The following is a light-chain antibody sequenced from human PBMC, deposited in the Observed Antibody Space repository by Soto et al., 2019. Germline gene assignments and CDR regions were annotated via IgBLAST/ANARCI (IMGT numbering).Light chain of an antibody. CDR1: QSVSCIS. CDR3: QQDYNLQCT. V-gene: IGKV3D-7*01. CDR2: GAS. J-gene: IGKJ1*01. Sequence: PEDRVTLSCTDSQSVSCISLTCYLQKPGQAPRLLIYGASTRATNIPARFSGSGSGTDFTLTISSLQPEDFAVYYCQQDYNLQCTFGQGTKVEIK.